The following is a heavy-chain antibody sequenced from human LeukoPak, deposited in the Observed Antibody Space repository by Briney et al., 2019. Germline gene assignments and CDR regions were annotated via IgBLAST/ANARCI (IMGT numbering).Heavy chain of an antibody. V-gene: IGHV5-51*01. D-gene: IGHD7-27*01. CDR2: IYPGDSDT. CDR1: GYSFTSYW. CDR3: ARLKNWGVYYYYYYMDV. J-gene: IGHJ6*03. Sequence: GESLKISCKGSGYSFTSYWIGWVRQMPGKGLEWMGIIYPGDSDTRYSPSFQGQVTISADKSISTAYLQWSSLKASDTAMYYRARLKNWGVYYYYYYMDVWGKGTTVTVSS.